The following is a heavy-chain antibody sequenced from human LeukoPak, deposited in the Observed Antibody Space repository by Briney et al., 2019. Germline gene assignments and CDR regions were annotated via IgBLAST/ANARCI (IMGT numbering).Heavy chain of an antibody. J-gene: IGHJ3*02. CDR3: ARYTAHDAFDI. V-gene: IGHV3-72*01. D-gene: IGHD3-16*02. CDR1: GGSFSGYY. CDR2: TRNKANSYTT. Sequence: LSLTCAVYGGSFSGYYWSWVRQAPGKGLEWVGRTRNKANSYTTEYAASVKGRFTISRDDSKNSLYLQMNSLKTEDTAVYYCARYTAHDAFDIWGQGTMVTVSS.